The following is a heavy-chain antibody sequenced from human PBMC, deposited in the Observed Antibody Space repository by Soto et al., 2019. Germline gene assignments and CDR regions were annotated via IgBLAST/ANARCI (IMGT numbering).Heavy chain of an antibody. CDR1: GGTFSSYA. V-gene: IGHV1-69*06. CDR3: ERGNTVVNNFEY. CDR2: IIPIFGAA. J-gene: IGHJ4*02. Sequence: GASVXVSFKASGGTFSSYAISWVRQAPGQGLEWMGGIIPIFGAANYAQKFQGRVTITADKSTSTAYMELSSLRSEDTAVYYCERGNTVVNNFEYWGQGTLVTVSS. D-gene: IGHD2-15*01.